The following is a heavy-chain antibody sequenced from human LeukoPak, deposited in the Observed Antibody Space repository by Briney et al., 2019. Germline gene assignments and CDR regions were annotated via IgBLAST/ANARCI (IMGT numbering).Heavy chain of an antibody. J-gene: IGHJ4*02. CDR3: VRDLGGRSGH. CDR2: INEDGSTT. Sequence: GGSLRLSCAASGFTFSSNWTHWVRQAPGKGLVWVSRINEDGSTTNYADSVKGRSTIFRDNAKNTLYLQMNSLRAEDTAVYYCVRDLGGRSGHWGQGTLVTVSS. D-gene: IGHD1-26*01. CDR1: GFTFSSNW. V-gene: IGHV3-74*01.